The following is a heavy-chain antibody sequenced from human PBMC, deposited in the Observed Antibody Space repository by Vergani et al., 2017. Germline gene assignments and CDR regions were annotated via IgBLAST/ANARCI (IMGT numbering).Heavy chain of an antibody. D-gene: IGHD3-22*01. J-gene: IGHJ3*02. V-gene: IGHV3-33*01. CDR2: TWYDGNNK. Sequence: QVQLVESGGGVVQPGRSLRLSCAASGFTFNQYGMHWVRQAPGKVLEWVAVTWYDGNNKQYADSVKGRFTISRDNSKSTMYLQMNSLRDEDTGVYYCARSGTYYYDSSGYEDDAFDIWGQGTMVTVSS. CDR1: GFTFNQYG. CDR3: ARSGTYYYDSSGYEDDAFDI.